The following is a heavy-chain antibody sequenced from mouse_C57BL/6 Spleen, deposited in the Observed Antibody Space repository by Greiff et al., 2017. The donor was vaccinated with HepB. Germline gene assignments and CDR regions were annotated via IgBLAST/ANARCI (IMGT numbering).Heavy chain of an antibody. D-gene: IGHD2-4*01. CDR3: ARRAFYDYDGVAY. J-gene: IGHJ3*01. CDR2: INPNNGGT. Sequence: EVQLQQSGPELVKPGASVKISCKASGYTFTDYYMNWVKQSHGKSLEWIGDINPNNGGTSYNQKFKGKATLTVDKSSSTAYMELRSLTSEDSAVYYCARRAFYDYDGVAYWGQGTLVTVSA. V-gene: IGHV1-26*01. CDR1: GYTFTDYY.